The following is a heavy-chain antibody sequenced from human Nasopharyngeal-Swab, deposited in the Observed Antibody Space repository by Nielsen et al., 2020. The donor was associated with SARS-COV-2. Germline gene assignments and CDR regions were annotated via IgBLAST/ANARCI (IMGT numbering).Heavy chain of an antibody. V-gene: IGHV3-30*04. CDR3: ARGVSGFGVVTKGGWFDP. CDR1: GFTFSSYA. J-gene: IGHJ5*02. D-gene: IGHD3-3*01. Sequence: GGSLRLSCAASGFTFSSYAMHWVRQAPGKGLEWVAVISYDGSNKYYADSVKGRFTISRDNSKNTLYLQMNSLRAEDTAVYYCARGVSGFGVVTKGGWFDPWGQGTLVTVSS. CDR2: ISYDGSNK.